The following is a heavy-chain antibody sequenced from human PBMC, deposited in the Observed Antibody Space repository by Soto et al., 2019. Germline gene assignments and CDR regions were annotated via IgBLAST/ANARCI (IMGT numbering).Heavy chain of an antibody. V-gene: IGHV3-33*05. D-gene: IGHD3-16*01. CDR3: ARWGTTGGLDV. Sequence: QVQLVESGGGVVQPGTSLRLSCVGSGFTFRSYVIHWVRQAPGKGLEWVALTSYDGSNNFYGDSVKGRFTISRHNSRNTVELQIDSRRFEDTALYYCARWGTTGGLDVWGQGTLVSVSS. CDR1: GFTFRSYV. CDR2: TSYDGSNN. J-gene: IGHJ4*02.